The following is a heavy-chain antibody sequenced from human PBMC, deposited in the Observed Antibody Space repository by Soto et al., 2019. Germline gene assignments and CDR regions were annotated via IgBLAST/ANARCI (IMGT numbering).Heavy chain of an antibody. CDR2: IHHSGST. CDR1: GASISTNYW. Sequence: QVQLQESGPGLVKPSGTLSLTCAVSGASISTNYWWSWVRQSPGKGLEWIGEIHHSGSTNYNPSGKGRVTSSVDKSKNQCSLKLSSVTAADTAVYHCVRESYSDGIGYYALDNWGQGTLLTVSS. J-gene: IGHJ4*02. D-gene: IGHD3-22*01. V-gene: IGHV4-4*02. CDR3: VRESYSDGIGYYALDN.